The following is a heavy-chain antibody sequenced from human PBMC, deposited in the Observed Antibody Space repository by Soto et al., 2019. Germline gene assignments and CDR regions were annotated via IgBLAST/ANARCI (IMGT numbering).Heavy chain of an antibody. CDR2: ISGSGGST. V-gene: IGHV3-23*01. CDR1: GFTFSSYA. D-gene: IGHD4-17*01. Sequence: GGSLRLSCAASGFTFSSYAMSWVRQAPGKGLEWVSAISGSGGSTYYADSVKGRFTISRDNSKNTLYLQMNSLRAEDTAVYYCAKSTVTTRQDYYYYYGMDVWGQGTTVTVSS. CDR3: AKSTVTTRQDYYYYYGMDV. J-gene: IGHJ6*02.